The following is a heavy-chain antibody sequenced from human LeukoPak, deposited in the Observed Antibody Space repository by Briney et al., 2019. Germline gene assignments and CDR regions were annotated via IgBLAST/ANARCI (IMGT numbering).Heavy chain of an antibody. Sequence: SETLSLTCTVSGGSISSYYWSWIRQPPGKGLEWIGYIYYSGSTNYNPSLKSRVTISVDTSKNQFSLKLSSVTAADTAVYYCARRIAAAGTGWFDPWGQGALVTVSS. CDR1: GGSISSYY. CDR2: IYYSGST. D-gene: IGHD6-13*01. J-gene: IGHJ5*02. CDR3: ARRIAAAGTGWFDP. V-gene: IGHV4-59*08.